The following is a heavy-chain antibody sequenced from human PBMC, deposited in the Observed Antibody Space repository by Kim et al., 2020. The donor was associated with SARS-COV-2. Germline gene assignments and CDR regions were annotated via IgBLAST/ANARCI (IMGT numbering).Heavy chain of an antibody. Sequence: SETLSLTCTVSGGSISSGGYYWSWIRQHPGKGLEWIGYIYYSGSTYYNPSLKSRVTISVDTSKNQFSLKLSSVTAADTAVYYCARDPRSYCSGGSCSNYYYYGMDVWGQGTTVTVSS. CDR1: GGSISSGGYY. CDR3: ARDPRSYCSGGSCSNYYYYGMDV. D-gene: IGHD2-15*01. V-gene: IGHV4-31*03. CDR2: IYYSGST. J-gene: IGHJ6*02.